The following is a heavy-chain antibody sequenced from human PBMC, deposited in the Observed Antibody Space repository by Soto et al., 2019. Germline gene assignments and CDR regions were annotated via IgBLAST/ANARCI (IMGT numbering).Heavy chain of an antibody. CDR2: INSDGSST. J-gene: IGHJ4*02. D-gene: IGHD1-26*01. V-gene: IGHV3-74*01. CDR3: ARDSIVEDYFDY. Sequence: EVQLVESGGGLVQPGGSLRLSCAASGLTFSSYWMHWVRQAPGKGLVWVSRINSDGSSTSYADSVKGRFTISRDNAKNTLYLQMNSLRAEDTAVYYCARDSIVEDYFDYWGQGTLVTVSS. CDR1: GLTFSSYW.